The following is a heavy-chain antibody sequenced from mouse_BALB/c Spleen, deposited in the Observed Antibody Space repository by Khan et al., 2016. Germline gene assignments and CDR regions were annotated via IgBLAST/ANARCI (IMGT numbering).Heavy chain of an antibody. Sequence: EVELVESGGGLVQPGGSRKLSCAASGFTFSSFGMHWVRQAPEKGLEWVAYISSGSSTIYYADTVKGRFTISRDNPKNTLFLQMTSLRSEDTAMYYCARAGTCAMDYWGQGTSVTVSS. CDR1: GFTFSSFG. CDR3: ARAGTCAMDY. D-gene: IGHD3-1*01. J-gene: IGHJ4*01. V-gene: IGHV5-17*02. CDR2: ISSGSSTI.